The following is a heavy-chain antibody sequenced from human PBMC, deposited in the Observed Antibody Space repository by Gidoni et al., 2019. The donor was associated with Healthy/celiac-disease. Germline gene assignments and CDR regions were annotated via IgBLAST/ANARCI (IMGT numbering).Heavy chain of an antibody. V-gene: IGHV3-23*01. CDR2: ISGSGGST. CDR1: GFPFSSYA. CDR3: AKDPYRPTSGTSLVVTAPIDY. D-gene: IGHD2-21*02. J-gene: IGHJ4*02. Sequence: EVQLLESGGGLVQPGGSLRLSCAASGFPFSSYAMSWVRQAPGKGLEWVSAISGSGGSTYYADSVKGRFTISRDNSKNTLYLQMNSLRAEDTAVYYCAKDPYRPTSGTSLVVTAPIDYWGQGTLVTVSS.